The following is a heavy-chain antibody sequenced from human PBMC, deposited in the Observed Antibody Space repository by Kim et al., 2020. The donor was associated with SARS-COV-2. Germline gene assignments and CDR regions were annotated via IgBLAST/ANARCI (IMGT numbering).Heavy chain of an antibody. J-gene: IGHJ5*02. D-gene: IGHD2-15*01. CDR2: ISWDGGSI. V-gene: IGHV3-9*01. CDR3: AKEWCSGGSCFSPGPIYP. CDR1: GFTFGSYS. Sequence: GGSLRLSCAASGFTFGSYSMRWVRQAPGKGLEWVSGISWDGGSICYADSVKGRFTISRDNAKNSLYLQMNSLRAEDTALYYCAKEWCSGGSCFSPGPIYPWGQGTLVTVSS.